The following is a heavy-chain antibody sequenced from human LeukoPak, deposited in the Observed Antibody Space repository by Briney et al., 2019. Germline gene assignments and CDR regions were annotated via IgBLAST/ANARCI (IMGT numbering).Heavy chain of an antibody. CDR2: MNPKSGGT. V-gene: IGHV1-2*02. Sequence: ASVKVSCKASGYTFTGYYVHWVRQAPGRGLEWMGWMNPKSGGTNYAQKFEARVTMNRDTSISTAYMELSRLRFDDTAVCYCARSPDILTGEKFDYWGQGTLVTVSS. D-gene: IGHD3-9*01. CDR3: ARSPDILTGEKFDY. J-gene: IGHJ4*02. CDR1: GYTFTGYY.